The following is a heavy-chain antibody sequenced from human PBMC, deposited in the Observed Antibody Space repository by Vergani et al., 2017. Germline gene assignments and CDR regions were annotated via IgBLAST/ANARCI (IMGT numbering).Heavy chain of an antibody. D-gene: IGHD6-6*01. Sequence: EVQLVESGGGLVKPGGSLRLSCAASGFTFSSYSMNWVRQAPGKGLEWVASISSSSSYIYYADSVKGRFTISRDNAKNSLYLQMNSLRAEDTAVYYCAREIAEYSSAPIDYWGQGTLVTVSS. J-gene: IGHJ4*02. CDR2: ISSSSSYI. CDR3: AREIAEYSSAPIDY. V-gene: IGHV3-21*01. CDR1: GFTFSSYS.